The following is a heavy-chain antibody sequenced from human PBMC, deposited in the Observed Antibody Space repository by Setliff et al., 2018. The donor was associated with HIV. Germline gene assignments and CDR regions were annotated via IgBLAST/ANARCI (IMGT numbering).Heavy chain of an antibody. D-gene: IGHD1-1*01. V-gene: IGHV1-18*04. CDR1: GFIFNNFG. CDR2: ISLYNEYK. Sequence: EASVKVSCKTSGFIFNNFGVTWVRQAAGQGLEWVAWISLYNEYKYYAPHFLGRVTMSTDTSTSTVDLELRGLRADDTAIYYCARTQYTTTWPGNYWGQGTLVTVSS. CDR3: ARTQYTTTWPGNY. J-gene: IGHJ4*02.